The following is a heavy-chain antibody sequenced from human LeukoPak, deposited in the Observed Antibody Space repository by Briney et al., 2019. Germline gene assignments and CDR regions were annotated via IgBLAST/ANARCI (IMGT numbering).Heavy chain of an antibody. CDR2: IYPGDSGT. CDR1: GYVFTSYW. CDR3: ARFPRLVRGTNWFDP. D-gene: IGHD3-10*01. Sequence: GESLKISCKASGYVFTSYWIAWVRQTPGKGLEWMGIIYPGDSGTRYSPSFQGQVTISADKSINTAYVQWSSLKASDTAIYYCARFPRLVRGTNWFDPWAQGTQVTVSS. V-gene: IGHV5-51*01. J-gene: IGHJ5*02.